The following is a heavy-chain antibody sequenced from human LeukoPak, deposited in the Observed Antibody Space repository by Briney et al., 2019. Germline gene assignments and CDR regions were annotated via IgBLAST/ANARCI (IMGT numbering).Heavy chain of an antibody. CDR1: GFTFGDYA. CDR3: TRAFQYYYDSSGYPEFDY. D-gene: IGHD3-22*01. CDR2: IRSKAYGGTT. J-gene: IGHJ4*02. V-gene: IGHV3-49*03. Sequence: GGSLRLSCTASGFTFGDYAMSWFRQAPGKGLEWVGFIRSKAYGGTTEYAASVKGRFTISRDDSKSIAYLQMNSLKTEDTAVYYCTRAFQYYYDSSGYPEFDYWGQGTLVTVSS.